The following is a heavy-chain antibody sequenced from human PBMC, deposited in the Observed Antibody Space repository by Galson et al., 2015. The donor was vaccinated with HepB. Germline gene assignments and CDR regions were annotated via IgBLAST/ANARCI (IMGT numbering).Heavy chain of an antibody. CDR1: GFTFSSYA. CDR3: AREGDYRDAFDI. CDR2: ISYDGSNK. D-gene: IGHD4-11*01. Sequence: SLRLSCAASGFTFSSYAMHWVRQAPGKGLEWVAVISYDGSNKYYADSVKGRFTISRDNSKNTLYLQMNSLRAEDTAVYYCAREGDYRDAFDIWGQGTMVTVSS. V-gene: IGHV3-30*04. J-gene: IGHJ3*02.